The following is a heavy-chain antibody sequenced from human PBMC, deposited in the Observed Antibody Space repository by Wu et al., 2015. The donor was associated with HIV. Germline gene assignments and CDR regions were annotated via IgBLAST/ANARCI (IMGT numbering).Heavy chain of an antibody. CDR2: INPSTGIT. D-gene: IGHD3-22*01. CDR3: ARQYDSSGYYLDY. CDR1: GYTFTSYY. Sequence: VKVSCKAFGYTFTSYYMHWVRQAPGQGLEWMGIINPSTGITRYAQKFQGRVTMTRDTSTSTVYMELSSLRSEDTAVYYCARQYDSSGYYLDYWGQGTLVTVSS. V-gene: IGHV1-46*01. J-gene: IGHJ4*02.